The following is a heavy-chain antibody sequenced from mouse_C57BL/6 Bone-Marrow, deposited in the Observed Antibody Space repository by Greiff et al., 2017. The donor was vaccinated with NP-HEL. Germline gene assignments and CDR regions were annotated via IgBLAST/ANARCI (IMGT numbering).Heavy chain of an antibody. CDR1: GYAFSSSW. V-gene: IGHV1-82*01. D-gene: IGHD1-1*01. CDR3: ARLHYYGSSYSFYWYFDV. J-gene: IGHJ1*03. CDR2: IYPGDGDT. Sequence: QVQLQQSGPELVKPGASVKISCKASGYAFSSSWMNWVKQRPGKGLEWIGRIYPGDGDTNYNGKFKGKATLTADKSSSTAYMQLSSLTSEDSAVYFCARLHYYGSSYSFYWYFDVWGTGTTVTVSS.